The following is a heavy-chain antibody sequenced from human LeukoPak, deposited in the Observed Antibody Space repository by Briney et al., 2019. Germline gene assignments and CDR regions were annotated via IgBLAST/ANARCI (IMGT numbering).Heavy chain of an antibody. V-gene: IGHV1-18*01. CDR3: ARAVAQDFDY. Sequence: ASVKVSCKASGYDFTSVGITWVRRAPGQGLEWMGWISPYNGNTRYAQKFQGRVTMTGDTSTTTVYMELSSLRSEDTAVFYCARAVAQDFDYWGQGSLVTVSS. J-gene: IGHJ4*02. CDR1: GYDFTSVG. CDR2: ISPYNGNT.